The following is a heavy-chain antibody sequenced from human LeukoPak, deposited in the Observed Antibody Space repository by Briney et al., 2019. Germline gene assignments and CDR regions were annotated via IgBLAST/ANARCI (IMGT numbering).Heavy chain of an antibody. CDR3: ARHIQQQLVYGMDV. D-gene: IGHD6-13*01. V-gene: IGHV4-38-2*02. J-gene: IGHJ6*02. Sequence: SETLSLTCIVSGYSISSGYYWGWIRQSPGKGLEWIGSIYHSGSTYSNPSLKSRVTMSVDTSKNQFSLKLNSVTAADTAVYYCARHIQQQLVYGMDVWGQGTTVTVSS. CDR1: GYSISSGYY. CDR2: IYHSGST.